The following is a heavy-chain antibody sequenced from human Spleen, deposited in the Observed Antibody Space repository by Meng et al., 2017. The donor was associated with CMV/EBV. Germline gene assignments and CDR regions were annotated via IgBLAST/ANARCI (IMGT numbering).Heavy chain of an antibody. CDR1: GYSFISYW. CDR2: IYPRDSDT. V-gene: IGHV5-51*01. J-gene: IGHJ6*02. Sequence: GESLKISCQGSGYSFISYWIGWVRQMPGQGLEWMGIIYPRDSDTRYNPSFGGQVIISADKSINTAYLQWSSLKASDTAIYYCAGHTSPYYGMEVWGQGTTVTVSS. CDR3: AGHTSPYYGMEV.